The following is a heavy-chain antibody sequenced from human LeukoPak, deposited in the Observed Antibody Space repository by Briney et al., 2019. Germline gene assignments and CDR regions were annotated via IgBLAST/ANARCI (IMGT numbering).Heavy chain of an antibody. Sequence: ASVKVSCKASGGTFSSYAISWVRQAPGKGLEWVSVLYSGGSTYYTDSVKGRFTISRDNSNNTLYLQMNNLRAEDTAVYYCAMDSAWLPLKFDYWGPGTLVAVST. CDR3: AMDSAWLPLKFDY. D-gene: IGHD5-24*01. J-gene: IGHJ4*02. V-gene: IGHV3-66*01. CDR1: GGTFSSYA. CDR2: LYSGGST.